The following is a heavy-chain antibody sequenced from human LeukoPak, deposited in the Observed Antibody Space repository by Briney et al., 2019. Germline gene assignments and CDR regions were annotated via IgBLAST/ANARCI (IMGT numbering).Heavy chain of an antibody. D-gene: IGHD3-22*01. Sequence: GGSLRLSCVASGFTLSDHYVTWIRQAPGEGLEWVAVISYDGSNKYYADSVKGRFTISRDNSKNTLYLQMNSLRAEDTAVYYCAKAEVYYYDSSGYFDYWGQGTLVTVSS. J-gene: IGHJ4*02. V-gene: IGHV3-30*18. CDR2: ISYDGSNK. CDR1: GFTLSDHY. CDR3: AKAEVYYYDSSGYFDY.